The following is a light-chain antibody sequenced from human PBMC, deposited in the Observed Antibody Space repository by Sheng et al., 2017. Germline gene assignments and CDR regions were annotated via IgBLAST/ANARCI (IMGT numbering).Light chain of an antibody. Sequence: DIQMTQSPSSLSASVGDRVTITCRASQSISSYLNWYQQKPGKAPKLLIYAASSLQSGVPSRFSGSGSGTDFTLTISSLQPEDFATYYCQQSYSTPPLTFAEGRRWRSN. CDR3: QQSYSTPPLT. V-gene: IGKV1-39*01. J-gene: IGKJ4*01. CDR1: QSISSY. CDR2: AAS.